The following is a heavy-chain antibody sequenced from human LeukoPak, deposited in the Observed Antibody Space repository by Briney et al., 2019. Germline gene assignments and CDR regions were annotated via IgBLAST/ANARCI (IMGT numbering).Heavy chain of an antibody. CDR1: GYSISSGYY. Sequence: SETLSLTCTVSGYSISSGYYWGWIRQPPGKGLEWIGSIYHSGSTYYNPSLKSRVTISVDTSKNQFSLKLSSVTAADTAVYYCARDQEDDIVVVPAAVNWFDPWGQGTLVTVSS. V-gene: IGHV4-38-2*02. CDR3: ARDQEDDIVVVPAAVNWFDP. CDR2: IYHSGST. J-gene: IGHJ5*02. D-gene: IGHD2-2*01.